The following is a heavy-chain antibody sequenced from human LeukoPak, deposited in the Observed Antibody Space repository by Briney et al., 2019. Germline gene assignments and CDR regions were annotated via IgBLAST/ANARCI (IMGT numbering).Heavy chain of an antibody. D-gene: IGHD1-7*01. V-gene: IGHV4-34*01. J-gene: IGHJ6*03. CDR2: INDSGRI. Sequence: PSATLSLTCAVYGGSFSNYYWSWIRQPPGKGLEWLGEINDSGRINYNPSLISRVSVSVDTSKNQFSLRLTSATATDTAVYYCARRWNYGRNYYIDVWGNGATVSVSS. CDR1: GGSFSNYY. CDR3: ARRWNYGRNYYIDV.